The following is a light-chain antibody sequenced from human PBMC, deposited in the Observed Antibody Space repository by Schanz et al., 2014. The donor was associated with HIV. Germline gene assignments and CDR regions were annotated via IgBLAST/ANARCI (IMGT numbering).Light chain of an antibody. CDR3: QQYNRYSAT. Sequence: DIQMTQSPSTLSASVGDRVTITCRASQSIDNWLAWYQQKPGKAPRLLISQASILENGVPSRFSGSGSGTTFTLTISSLQPDDFATYYCQQYNRYSATFGPGTNLELK. CDR2: QAS. V-gene: IGKV1-5*03. J-gene: IGKJ2*01. CDR1: QSIDNW.